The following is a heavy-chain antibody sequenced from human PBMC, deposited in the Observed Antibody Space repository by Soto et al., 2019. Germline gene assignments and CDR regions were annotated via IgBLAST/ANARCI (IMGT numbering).Heavy chain of an antibody. CDR2: ISSSSSYI. Sequence: EVQLVESGGGLVKPGGSLRLSCAASGFTFSSYSMNWVRQAPGKGLEWVSSISSSSSYIYYGDSVKGRFTISRDNAKNSLYLQINSLRAEDTAVYYCARAREASNLADAFDIWGQGTMVTVSS. J-gene: IGHJ3*02. CDR1: GFTFSSYS. CDR3: ARAREASNLADAFDI. D-gene: IGHD6-6*01. V-gene: IGHV3-21*01.